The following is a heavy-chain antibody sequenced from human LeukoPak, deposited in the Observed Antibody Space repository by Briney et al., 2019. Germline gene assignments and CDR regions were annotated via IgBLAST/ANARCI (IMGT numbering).Heavy chain of an antibody. V-gene: IGHV3-23*01. J-gene: IGHJ4*02. D-gene: IGHD2-21*02. CDR1: GFAFSTYA. Sequence: PGGSLRLSCAASGFAFSTYAMSWVRLAPGKGLEWVSAISGSGGTTYHADSVKGRFTISRDNSKNTLYLQMDSLRAEDTAVYYCAKDQKVVTAPYYFDYWGQGTLVTVSS. CDR3: AKDQKVVTAPYYFDY. CDR2: ISGSGGTT.